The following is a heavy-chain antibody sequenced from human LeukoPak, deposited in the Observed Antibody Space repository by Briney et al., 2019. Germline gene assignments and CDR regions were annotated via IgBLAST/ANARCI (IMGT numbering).Heavy chain of an antibody. D-gene: IGHD2-2*01. J-gene: IGHJ4*02. CDR1: GYSISSGYN. CDR3: AIRLVDCSSASCAPDDY. Sequence: PSGTLCLTCAASGYSISSGYNWGGSRQPPGRGLEGTGIIYHSGNTYYNPSLKSRVTISVDTSKNQFSLKMSSVNAADPAVYYCAIRLVDCSSASCAPDDYWGQGTLVTVSS. V-gene: IGHV4-38-2*01. CDR2: IYHSGNT.